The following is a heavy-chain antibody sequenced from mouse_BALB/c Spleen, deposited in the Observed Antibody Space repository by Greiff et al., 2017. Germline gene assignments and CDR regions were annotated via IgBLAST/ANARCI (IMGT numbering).Heavy chain of an antibody. V-gene: IGHV14-1*02. Sequence: EVQLQQSGAELVRPGALVKLSCKASGFNIKDYYMHWVKQRPEQGLEWIGWIDPENGNTIYDPKFQGKASITADTSSNTAYLQLSSLTSEDTAVYYCASLTTAKDYWGQGTTLTGSS. CDR2: IDPENGNT. D-gene: IGHD1-2*01. CDR3: ASLTTAKDY. J-gene: IGHJ2*01. CDR1: GFNIKDYY.